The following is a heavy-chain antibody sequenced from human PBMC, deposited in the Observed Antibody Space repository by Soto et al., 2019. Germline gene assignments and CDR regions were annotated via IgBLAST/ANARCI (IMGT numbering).Heavy chain of an antibody. CDR3: ARIDYGGHRGLDY. J-gene: IGHJ4*02. CDR1: GGTFSSYA. V-gene: IGHV1-69*13. D-gene: IGHD4-17*01. Sequence: SVKVSCKASGGTFSSYAISWVRQAPGQGLEWMGGIIPIFGTANYAQKFQGRVTITADESTSTAYMELSSLRSEDTAVYYCARIDYGGHRGLDYWGQGTLVTVSS. CDR2: IIPIFGTA.